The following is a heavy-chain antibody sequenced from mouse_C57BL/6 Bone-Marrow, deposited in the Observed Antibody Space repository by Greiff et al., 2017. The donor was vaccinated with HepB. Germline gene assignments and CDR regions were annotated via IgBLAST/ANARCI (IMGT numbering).Heavy chain of an antibody. CDR1: GFTFSDYY. V-gene: IGHV5-12*01. Sequence: DVKLQESGGGLVQPGGSLKLSCAASGFTFSDYYMYWVRQTPEKRLEWVAYISNGGGSTYYPDTVKGRFTISRDNAKNTLYLQMSRLKSEDTAMYYCARITTVVALYAMDYWGQGTSVTVSS. J-gene: IGHJ4*01. CDR3: ARITTVVALYAMDY. CDR2: ISNGGGST. D-gene: IGHD1-1*01.